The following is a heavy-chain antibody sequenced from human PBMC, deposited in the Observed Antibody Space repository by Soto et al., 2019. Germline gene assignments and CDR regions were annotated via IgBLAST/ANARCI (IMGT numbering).Heavy chain of an antibody. Sequence: GGSLRLSCAASGFTFSSYAMSWVRQAPGEGLEWVSAITGSGDSTYYADSVKGRFTVSRDNSKNTLYLQMNSLRAEDTAVYYCAKDRSSTSCYAFDYWGQGTLVTVSS. D-gene: IGHD2-2*01. J-gene: IGHJ4*02. V-gene: IGHV3-23*01. CDR2: ITGSGDST. CDR1: GFTFSSYA. CDR3: AKDRSSTSCYAFDY.